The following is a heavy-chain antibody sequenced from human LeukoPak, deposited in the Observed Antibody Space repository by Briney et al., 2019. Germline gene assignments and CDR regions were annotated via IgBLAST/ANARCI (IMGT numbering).Heavy chain of an antibody. CDR3: ARARLADYGDYVGLGY. Sequence: GGSLRLSCAASGLSITDYYMSWIRQSPGGALQWIAYISSVTSAIHYANSMKGRFTMSRDNTKNSVYLQMNSLRAEDTAVYYCARARLADYGDYVGLGYWGQGTLVTVSS. J-gene: IGHJ4*02. CDR2: ISSVTSAI. V-gene: IGHV3-11*04. D-gene: IGHD4-17*01. CDR1: GLSITDYY.